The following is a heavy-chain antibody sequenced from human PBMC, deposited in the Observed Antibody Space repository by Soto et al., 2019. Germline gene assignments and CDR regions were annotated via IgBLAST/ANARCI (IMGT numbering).Heavy chain of an antibody. CDR1: GYTLTNYG. CDR2: ISAYNGNA. Sequence: ASVKVSCKASGYTLTNYGVNWVRQAPGQGLEWMGWISAYNGNANYAQKLQGRVTMTTDTSTSTAYMELRSLTSDDTAVYYCARAGYCTSTSCYAKGYYYFYMDVWGKGTTVTVSS. V-gene: IGHV1-18*01. CDR3: ARAGYCTSTSCYAKGYYYFYMDV. D-gene: IGHD2-2*01. J-gene: IGHJ6*03.